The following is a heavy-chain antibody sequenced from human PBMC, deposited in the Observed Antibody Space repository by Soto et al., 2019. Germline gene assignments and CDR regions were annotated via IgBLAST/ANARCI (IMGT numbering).Heavy chain of an antibody. CDR1: GYTFTRSG. CDR3: AREGVAPYYYYGMDV. Sequence: QVQLVQSGAEVKKPGASVKVSCKASGYTFTRSGISWVRQAPGQGLEWMGWISTYNGHTNYAQTFQGRVTMTTDTSTSTAYMELRSLRSDDTAVYYCAREGVAPYYYYGMDVWGQGTPVTVSS. V-gene: IGHV1-18*01. D-gene: IGHD5-12*01. CDR2: ISTYNGHT. J-gene: IGHJ6*02.